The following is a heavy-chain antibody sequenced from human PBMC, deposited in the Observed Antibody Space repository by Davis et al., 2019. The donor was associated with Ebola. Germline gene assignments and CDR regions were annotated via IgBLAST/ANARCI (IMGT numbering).Heavy chain of an antibody. D-gene: IGHD3-3*01. CDR2: ISAYNGNT. V-gene: IGHV1-18*01. CDR1: GYTFTSYG. J-gene: IGHJ6*02. Sequence: ASVKVSCKASGYTFTSYGISWVRQAPGQGLEWMGWISAYNGNTNYAQKLQGRVTMTTDTSTSTAYMELRSLRSDDTAVYYCARLRFLEWGPGFYGMDVWGQGTTVTVSS. CDR3: ARLRFLEWGPGFYGMDV.